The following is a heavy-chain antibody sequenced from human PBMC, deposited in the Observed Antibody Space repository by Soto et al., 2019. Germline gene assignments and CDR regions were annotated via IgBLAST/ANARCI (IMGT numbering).Heavy chain of an antibody. CDR1: GFTLTNYW. Sequence: PGGSLRLSCAASGFTLTNYWMHWVRQAPGKGLGWVAVISSDGSEKYYLDSVRDRFTISRDNSKNTLYLQMNNLRPEDTAMYYCANSWTTLTTGFDFWGQGALVTVSS. J-gene: IGHJ4*02. CDR2: ISSDGSEK. D-gene: IGHD4-17*01. V-gene: IGHV3-30*18. CDR3: ANSWTTLTTGFDF.